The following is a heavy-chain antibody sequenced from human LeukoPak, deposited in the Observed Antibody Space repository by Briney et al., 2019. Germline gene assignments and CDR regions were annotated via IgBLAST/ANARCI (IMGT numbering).Heavy chain of an antibody. CDR2: INHSGST. V-gene: IGHV4-34*01. CDR3: ASRKSRFYYYYGMDV. CDR1: VGSFSGYY. D-gene: IGHD3-3*01. Sequence: PSETLSLTCAVYVGSFSGYYWSWIRQPPGKGLEWIGEINHSGSTNYNPSLKSRVTISVDTSKNQFSLKLSSVTDADTDLYYCASRKSRFYYYYGMDVWGQGTTLTVSS. J-gene: IGHJ6*02.